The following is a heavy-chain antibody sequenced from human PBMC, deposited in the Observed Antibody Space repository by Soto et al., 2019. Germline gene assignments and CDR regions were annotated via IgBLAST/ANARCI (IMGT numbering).Heavy chain of an antibody. Sequence: GGSLRLSCAASGFIFSKAWMYWVRQAPGRGLEWVGRIKSSPYGGTADYAAPVKGRFTISRDDSKNMVYLQMNSLRAEDTAVYSCAKFLAVAAGPSWFDPWGQGTLVTVSS. CDR2: IKSSPYGGTA. J-gene: IGHJ5*02. CDR3: AKFLAVAAGPSWFDP. CDR1: GFIFSKAW. D-gene: IGHD6-19*01. V-gene: IGHV3-15*07.